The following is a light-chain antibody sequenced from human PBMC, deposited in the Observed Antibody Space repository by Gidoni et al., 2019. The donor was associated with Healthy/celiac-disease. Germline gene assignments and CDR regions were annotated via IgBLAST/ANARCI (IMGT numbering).Light chain of an antibody. Sequence: SYELPQPPSVSVSPGQTARITCSGDALPKQYAYWYQQKPGQAPGLVIYKDSERPSGIPERFSGSSAGTTVTLTISGVQAEDEADYYCQSADSSGTYPVVFGGGTKLTVL. CDR1: ALPKQY. J-gene: IGLJ2*01. V-gene: IGLV3-25*03. CDR2: KDS. CDR3: QSADSSGTYPVV.